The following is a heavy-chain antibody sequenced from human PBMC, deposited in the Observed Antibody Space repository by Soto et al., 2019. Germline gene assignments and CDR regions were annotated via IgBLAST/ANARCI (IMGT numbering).Heavy chain of an antibody. V-gene: IGHV1-69*13. J-gene: IGHJ5*02. CDR1: GGTFSSYA. CDR3: ARATDYCTNGVCYTEDFGWFDP. CDR2: IIPIFGTA. D-gene: IGHD2-8*01. Sequence: ASVKVSCKASGGTFSSYAISWVRQAPGQGLEWMGGIIPIFGTANYAQKFQGRVTITADESTSTAYMELSSLRYEDTAVYYCARATDYCTNGVCYTEDFGWFDPWGQGTLVTVSS.